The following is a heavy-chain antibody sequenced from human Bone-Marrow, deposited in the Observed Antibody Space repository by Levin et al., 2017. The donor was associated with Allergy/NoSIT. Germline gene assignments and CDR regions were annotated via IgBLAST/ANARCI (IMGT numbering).Heavy chain of an antibody. CDR2: IDPSDSYT. J-gene: IGHJ4*02. CDR3: ARPDTQLWLPDY. CDR1: GYSFTSYW. Sequence: GGSLRLSCKGSGYSFTSYWISWVRQMPGKGLEWMGRIDPSDSYTNYSPSFQGHVTISADKSISTAYLQWSSLKASDTAMYYCARPDTQLWLPDYWGQGTLVTVSS. V-gene: IGHV5-10-1*01. D-gene: IGHD5-18*01.